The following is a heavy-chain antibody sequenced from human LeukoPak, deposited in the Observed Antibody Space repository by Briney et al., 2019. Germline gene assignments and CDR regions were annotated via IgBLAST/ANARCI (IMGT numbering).Heavy chain of an antibody. Sequence: ASVKVSCKASGGTFISYAISWVQQAPGQGREWMGRIIPIFGTANYAQKFQGRVTITPDESSSTAYMELSSLRSEDTAVYYCARDLDTALEFDYWGQGTLVTVSS. CDR3: ARDLDTALEFDY. V-gene: IGHV1-69*13. CDR2: IIPIFGTA. J-gene: IGHJ4*02. D-gene: IGHD5-18*01. CDR1: GGTFISYA.